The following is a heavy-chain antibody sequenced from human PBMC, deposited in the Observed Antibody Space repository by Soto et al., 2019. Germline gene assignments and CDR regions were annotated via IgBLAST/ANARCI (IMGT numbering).Heavy chain of an antibody. Sequence: SETLSLTCTVSGGSISSYYWSWIRQPPGKGLEWIGYIYYSGSTNYNPSLKSRVTISVDTSKNQFSLKLSSVTAADTAVYYCARRRLSGSGSYYYYYGVDVWGQGTTVTVSS. V-gene: IGHV4-59*08. D-gene: IGHD3-10*01. J-gene: IGHJ6*02. CDR2: IYYSGST. CDR1: GGSISSYY. CDR3: ARRRLSGSGSYYYYYGVDV.